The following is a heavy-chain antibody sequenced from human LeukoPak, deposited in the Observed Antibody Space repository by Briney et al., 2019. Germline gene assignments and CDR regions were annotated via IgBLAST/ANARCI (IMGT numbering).Heavy chain of an antibody. CDR1: GGTFSSYA. CDR3: ARGYYYDSSGYKSPNYYYHYGMDV. D-gene: IGHD3-22*01. V-gene: IGHV1-69*04. Sequence: SVKVSCKASGGTFSSYAISWVRQAPGQGLEWMGRIIPILGIANYAQKFQGRVTITADKSTSTAYMELSSLRSEDTAVYYCARGYYYDSSGYKSPNYYYHYGMDVWGQGTTVTVSS. J-gene: IGHJ6*02. CDR2: IIPILGIA.